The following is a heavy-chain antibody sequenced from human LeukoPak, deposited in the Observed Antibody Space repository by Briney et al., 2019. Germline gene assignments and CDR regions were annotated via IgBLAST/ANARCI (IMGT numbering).Heavy chain of an antibody. J-gene: IGHJ4*01. V-gene: IGHV1-46*01. D-gene: IGHD1-26*01. CDR3: AREWALPGRLFDY. Sequence: GASVKVSCKASGYTFTAYYMHWVRQAPGQGIEWMGIINPSDGTATYAQKFQGRVTMTWDTSPSTVYMELSSLRSEDTAVYYCAREWALPGRLFDYWGQGTQVTVSS. CDR1: GYTFTAYY. CDR2: INPSDGTA.